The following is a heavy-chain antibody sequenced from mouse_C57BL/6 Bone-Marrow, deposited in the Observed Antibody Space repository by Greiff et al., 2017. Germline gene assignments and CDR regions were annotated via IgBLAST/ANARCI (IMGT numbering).Heavy chain of an antibody. J-gene: IGHJ1*03. Sequence: VQLQESGAELARPGASVKLSCKASGYTFTSYGISWVKQGPGQGLEWIGEIYPRSGNTYYNETFKGKATLTADKSSNTAYLELRSLTSEDSAVYCCAGGYYGSSLNWYFDVWGTGTTLTVSS. D-gene: IGHD1-1*01. V-gene: IGHV1-81*01. CDR3: AGGYYGSSLNWYFDV. CDR1: GYTFTSYG. CDR2: IYPRSGNT.